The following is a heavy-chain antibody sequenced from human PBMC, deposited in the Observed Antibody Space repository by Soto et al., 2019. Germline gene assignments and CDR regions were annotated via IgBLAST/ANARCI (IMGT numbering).Heavy chain of an antibody. Sequence: SETLSLTCTVSGGSISNYYWTWIRQPPGKGLEWIGYIYYSGSTNYNPSLKSRVTISVDTSKNQFSLKLSSVTAVDTAVYYCATNRGGIPTTVGEWGQGTLDTQSS. CDR1: GGSISNYY. CDR3: ATNRGGIPTTVGE. V-gene: IGHV4-59*01. D-gene: IGHD3-3*01. CDR2: IYYSGST. J-gene: IGHJ4*02.